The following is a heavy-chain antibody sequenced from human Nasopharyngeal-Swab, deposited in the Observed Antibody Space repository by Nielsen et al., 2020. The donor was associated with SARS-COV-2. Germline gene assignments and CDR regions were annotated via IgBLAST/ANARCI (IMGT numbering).Heavy chain of an antibody. CDR1: GFTFSSYG. J-gene: IGHJ4*02. Sequence: GGSLRLSCAASGFTFSSYGMHWVRQAPGKGLEWVAVISYDGSNKYYADSVKGRFTISRDNSKNTLYLQMNSLRAEDTAVYYCAKAYGGYVPFDYWGQGTLVTVSS. CDR2: ISYDGSNK. V-gene: IGHV3-30*18. D-gene: IGHD5-12*01. CDR3: AKAYGGYVPFDY.